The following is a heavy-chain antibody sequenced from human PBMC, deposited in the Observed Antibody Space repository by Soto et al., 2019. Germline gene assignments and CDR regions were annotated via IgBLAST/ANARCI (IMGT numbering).Heavy chain of an antibody. CDR2: ISSSGSTI. J-gene: IGHJ6*02. V-gene: IGHV3-11*01. D-gene: IGHD3-3*01. CDR3: SSWRRYYYGMDV. CDR1: GFTFSDYY. Sequence: GGSLRLSCAASGFTFSDYYMSWIRQAPGKGLEWVSYISSSGSTIYYADSVKGRFTISRDNAKNSLYLQMNSLRAEDTAVYYCSSWRRYYYGMDVWGQGTTVTVSS.